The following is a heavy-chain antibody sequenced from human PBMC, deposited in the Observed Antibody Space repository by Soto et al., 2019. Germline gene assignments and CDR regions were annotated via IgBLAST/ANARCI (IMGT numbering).Heavy chain of an antibody. CDR3: ARHIGGKGSSIDY. CDR1: GYSFTSYW. Sequence: GGSLQISCKGSGYSFTSYWIGWVRQMPGKGLEWMGIIYPGDSDTRYSPSFQGQVTISADKSISTAYLQWSSLKASDTATYYCARHIGGKGSSIDYWGQGTLVTVSS. CDR2: IYPGDSDT. D-gene: IGHD6-13*01. J-gene: IGHJ4*02. V-gene: IGHV5-51*01.